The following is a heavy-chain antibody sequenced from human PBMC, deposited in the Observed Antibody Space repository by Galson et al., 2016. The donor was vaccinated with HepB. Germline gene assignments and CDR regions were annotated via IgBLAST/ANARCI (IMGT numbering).Heavy chain of an antibody. CDR1: GASISSFY. CDR3: ARITNGNTAHDAFDI. CDR2: GYYIGST. J-gene: IGHJ3*02. Sequence: ETLSLTCTVSGASISSFYWSWIRQPPGKGLEWIGYGYYIGSTTYNPSLKSRVTISVDTSKNQISLNVTSATAADTAMYYCARITNGNTAHDAFDIWGQGTKVTVSS. V-gene: IGHV4-59*01. D-gene: IGHD1-1*01.